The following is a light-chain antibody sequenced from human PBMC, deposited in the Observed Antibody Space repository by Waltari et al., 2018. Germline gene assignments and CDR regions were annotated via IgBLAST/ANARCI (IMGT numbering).Light chain of an antibody. J-gene: IGKJ4*01. CDR2: AAS. CDR3: QQAHSVPLT. Sequence: DIQMPQSPSSVSASIGDRVSLTCRASHDVGTYVTWYQQKPGKAPKLLIYAASTLQRGVPWRFSGSGSGTYFTFTISSLQPEDSATYYCQQAHSVPLTFGGGTKVDVK. V-gene: IGKV1-12*01. CDR1: HDVGTY.